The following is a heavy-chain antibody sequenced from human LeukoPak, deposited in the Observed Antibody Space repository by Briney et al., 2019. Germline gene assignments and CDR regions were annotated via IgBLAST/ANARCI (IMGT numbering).Heavy chain of an antibody. CDR3: AKDPLVATIDDAFDI. D-gene: IGHD5-12*01. CDR1: GFTFSSYA. CDR2: ISGSGGST. V-gene: IGHV3-23*01. J-gene: IGHJ3*02. Sequence: GGSLRLSCAASGFTFSSYAMSWVRQAPGKGLEWVSAISGSGGSTYYADSVKGRLTISRDNSKNSLYLQMNSLRAEDTAVYYCAKDPLVATIDDAFDIWGQGTMVTVSS.